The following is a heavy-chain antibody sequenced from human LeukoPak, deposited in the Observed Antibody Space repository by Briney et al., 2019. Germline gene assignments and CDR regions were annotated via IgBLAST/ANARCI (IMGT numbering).Heavy chain of an antibody. Sequence: GGSLRLSCAASGVTFRSYAMSWVRQAPGKGLVWVSRIDGDGSSTNYADSVKGRFTISRDNAKSTLYLQMNSLRAEDTAVYYCARGYSGYFYYWGQGTLVTVSS. D-gene: IGHD5-12*01. CDR1: GVTFRSYA. J-gene: IGHJ4*02. CDR2: IDGDGSST. CDR3: ARGYSGYFYY. V-gene: IGHV3-74*01.